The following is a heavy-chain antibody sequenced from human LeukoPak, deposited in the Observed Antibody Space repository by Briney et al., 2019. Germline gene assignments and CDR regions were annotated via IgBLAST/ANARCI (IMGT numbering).Heavy chain of an antibody. J-gene: IGHJ4*02. CDR1: GFTFSSYW. V-gene: IGHV3-74*01. D-gene: IGHD5-18*01. CDR3: ARGDPWIQLWFFDY. CDR2: INSDGSST. Sequence: PGGSLRLSCAASGFTFSSYWMHWVRHAPGKGLVWVSRINSDGSSTSYADSVKGRFTISRDSAKNTLYLQMNSLRAEDTAVYYCARGDPWIQLWFFDYWGQGTLVTVSS.